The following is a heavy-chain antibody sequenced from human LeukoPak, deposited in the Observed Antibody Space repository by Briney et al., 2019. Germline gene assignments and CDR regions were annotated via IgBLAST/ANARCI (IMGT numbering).Heavy chain of an antibody. J-gene: IGHJ4*02. CDR2: IYYSGIT. D-gene: IGHD3-3*01. Sequence: SETLSLXCTVSGGSISSSSYYWGWSRQPPGKGLEWIGSIYYSGITYYNPSLKSRVTISVDTSKNQFSLKLSSVTAADTAVYYCAARQPGIWSGYYSYFDYWGQGTLVTVSS. V-gene: IGHV4-39*01. CDR1: GGSISSSSYY. CDR3: AARQPGIWSGYYSYFDY.